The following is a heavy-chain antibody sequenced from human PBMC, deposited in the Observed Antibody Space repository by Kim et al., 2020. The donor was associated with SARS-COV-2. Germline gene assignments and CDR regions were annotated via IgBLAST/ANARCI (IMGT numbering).Heavy chain of an antibody. V-gene: IGHV3-21*01. D-gene: IGHD6-19*01. CDR2: ISSSGSYI. CDR3: ARVVTSGWSYLDY. CDR1: GFTFSSYS. Sequence: GGSLRLSCAASGFTFSSYSMNWVRQAPGKGLEWISSISSSGSYIYYADSMKGRFTISRDNARASLYLQMNSLRAEDTAVYYCARVVTSGWSYLDYWGQGTLVTVSS. J-gene: IGHJ4*02.